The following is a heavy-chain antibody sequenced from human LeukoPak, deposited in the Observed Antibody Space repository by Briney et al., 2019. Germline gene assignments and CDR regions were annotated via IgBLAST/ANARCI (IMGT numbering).Heavy chain of an antibody. CDR2: ISNSGGTT. CDR1: GFTFSSYA. Sequence: GGSPRLSCAASGFTFSSYAMSWVRQAPGKGLEWVSGISNSGGTTYYADSVKGRFTISRDNSKNTLYLQMDSLRAEDTAVYHCAKNLDGVATYFDYWGQGTLVTVSS. CDR3: AKNLDGVATYFDY. J-gene: IGHJ4*02. V-gene: IGHV3-23*01. D-gene: IGHD5-12*01.